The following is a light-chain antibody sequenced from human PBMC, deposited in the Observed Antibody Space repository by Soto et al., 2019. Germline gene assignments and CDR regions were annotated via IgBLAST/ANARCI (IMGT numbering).Light chain of an antibody. J-gene: IGKJ2*01. CDR2: KAS. Sequence: DIQMTQSPSALSASVGDRVTITCRARQSISSWLAWYQQKPGRAPKLLIYKASSLESGVPSRFSGSGSGTEFTLTISSLQPDDFATYYCQQYNSYSRTLGQGTKLEIK. CDR1: QSISSW. V-gene: IGKV1-5*03. CDR3: QQYNSYSRT.